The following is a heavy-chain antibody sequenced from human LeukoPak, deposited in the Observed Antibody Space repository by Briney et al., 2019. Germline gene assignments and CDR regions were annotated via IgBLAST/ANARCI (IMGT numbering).Heavy chain of an antibody. J-gene: IGHJ4*02. Sequence: PGRSLRLSCAASGFTFDDCAMHWVRQAPGKGLEWVSGISWNSGSIGYADSVKGRFTISRDNAKNSLYLQMNSLRAEDTALYYCAKDLSGSARRTRFDYWGQGNLVTVSS. V-gene: IGHV3-9*01. CDR3: AKDLSGSARRTRFDY. CDR2: ISWNSGSI. CDR1: GFTFDDCA. D-gene: IGHD2-15*01.